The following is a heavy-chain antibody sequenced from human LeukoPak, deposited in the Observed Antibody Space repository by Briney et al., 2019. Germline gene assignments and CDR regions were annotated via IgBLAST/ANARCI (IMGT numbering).Heavy chain of an antibody. Sequence: PGGSLRLSCAASGFTFSTFAMIWVRQPPGKGLEWVSFISTSSSYMYYADSVKGRFTISRDNAKNSLYLQMDSLRAEDTAVYYCARSTWSTDAFDIWGQGTMVTVSS. CDR1: GFTFSTFA. D-gene: IGHD1-1*01. V-gene: IGHV3-21*01. CDR2: ISTSSSYM. J-gene: IGHJ3*02. CDR3: ARSTWSTDAFDI.